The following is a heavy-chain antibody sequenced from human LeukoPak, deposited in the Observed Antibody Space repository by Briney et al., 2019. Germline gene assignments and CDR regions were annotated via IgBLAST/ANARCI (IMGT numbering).Heavy chain of an antibody. CDR3: ARAHYDFWSGYSNGMDV. D-gene: IGHD3-3*01. CDR1: GFTFSSYW. V-gene: IGHV3-74*01. CDR2: INSDGSST. J-gene: IGHJ6*02. Sequence: GGSLRLSCAASGFTFSSYWMHWVRQAPGKGLVWVSRINSDGSSTSYADSVKGRFTISRDNAKNTLYLQMNSLRAEDTAVYYCARAHYDFWSGYSNGMDVWGQGTLVTVSS.